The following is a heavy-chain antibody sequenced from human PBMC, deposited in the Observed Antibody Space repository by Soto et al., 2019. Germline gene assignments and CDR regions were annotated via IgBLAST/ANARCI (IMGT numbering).Heavy chain of an antibody. D-gene: IGHD3-3*01. CDR1: GFTFSSYA. CDR2: ISGSGGST. J-gene: IGHJ4*02. Sequence: EVQLLESGGGLVQPGGSLRLSCAASGFTFSSYAMSWVRQAPGKGLEWVSAISGSGGSTYYADSVKGRFTISRDNSKNTLYLQMNSLRAEDTAVYYRAKGADLTIFGVVSYFDYWGQGTLVTVSS. V-gene: IGHV3-23*01. CDR3: AKGADLTIFGVVSYFDY.